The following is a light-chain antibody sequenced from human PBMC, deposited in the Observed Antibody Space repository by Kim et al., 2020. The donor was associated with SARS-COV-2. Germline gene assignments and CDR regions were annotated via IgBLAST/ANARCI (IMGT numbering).Light chain of an antibody. V-gene: IGLV3-1*01. Sequence: VSPGQTASITCSGDKVGDKYACWYQQKPGQSPVLVIYQDSKRPSGIPERFSGSNSRNTATLTISGTQAMDEADYYCQAWDSSTYVFGTGTKVTVL. CDR3: QAWDSSTYV. J-gene: IGLJ1*01. CDR2: QDS. CDR1: KVGDKY.